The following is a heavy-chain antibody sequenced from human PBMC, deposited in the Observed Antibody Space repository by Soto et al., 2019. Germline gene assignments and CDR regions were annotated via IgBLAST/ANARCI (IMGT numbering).Heavy chain of an antibody. D-gene: IGHD3-3*01. Sequence: ASVKVSCKASGYTFTSYYMHWVRQAPGQGLEWMGIINPSGGSTSYAQKFQGRVTMTRDTSTSTVYMELSSLRSEDTAVYYCATLAGYYDFWSGYYQWAQSSMDVWGQGTTVTV. CDR3: ATLAGYYDFWSGYYQWAQSSMDV. J-gene: IGHJ6*02. CDR2: INPSGGST. V-gene: IGHV1-46*03. CDR1: GYTFTSYY.